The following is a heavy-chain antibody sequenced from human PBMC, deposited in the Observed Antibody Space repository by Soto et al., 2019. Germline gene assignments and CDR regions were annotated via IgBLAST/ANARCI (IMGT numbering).Heavy chain of an antibody. CDR1: GFTFSSYG. CDR2: IWYDGSNK. V-gene: IGHV3-33*01. Sequence: ESGGGVVQPGRSLRLSCAASGFTFSSYGMHWVRQAPGKGLEWVAVIWYDGSNKYYADSVKGRFTISRDNSKNTLYLQMNSLRAEDTAVYYCARAGGIFGVVSAPNYWGQGTLVTVSS. J-gene: IGHJ4*02. CDR3: ARAGGIFGVVSAPNY. D-gene: IGHD3-3*01.